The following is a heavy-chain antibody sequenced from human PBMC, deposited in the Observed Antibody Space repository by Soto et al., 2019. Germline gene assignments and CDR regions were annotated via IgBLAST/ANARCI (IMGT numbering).Heavy chain of an antibody. V-gene: IGHV1-2*04. D-gene: IGHD6-13*01. CDR1: GYTFTGYY. CDR3: GREIAAAGTFSDAFDI. J-gene: IGHJ3*02. Sequence: ASVKVSCKASGYTFTGYYMHWVRQAPGQGLEWMGWINPNSGGTNYAQKFQGWVTMTRDTSISTAYMELSRLRSDDTAVYYCGREIAAAGTFSDAFDIWGQGTMVTVSS. CDR2: INPNSGGT.